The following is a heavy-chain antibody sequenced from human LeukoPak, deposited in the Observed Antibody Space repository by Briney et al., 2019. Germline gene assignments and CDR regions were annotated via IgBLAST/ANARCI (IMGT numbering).Heavy chain of an antibody. CDR3: ARRKSSGYYDW. V-gene: IGHV4-38-2*01. D-gene: IGHD3-22*01. Sequence: SETLSLTCAVSGYSISSGYYWGRIRQPPGKGLEWIGIIYHSGSTYYNPSLKSRVTISVDTSKNQFSLKLSSVTAADTAVYYCARRKSSGYYDWWGQGTLVTVSS. J-gene: IGHJ4*02. CDR2: IYHSGST. CDR1: GYSISSGYY.